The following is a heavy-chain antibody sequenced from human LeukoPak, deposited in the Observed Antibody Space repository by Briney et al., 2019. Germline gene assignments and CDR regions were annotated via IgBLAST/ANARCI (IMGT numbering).Heavy chain of an antibody. CDR1: GFTFSGYA. Sequence: GGSLRLSCAAFGFTFSGYAMSWVPQAPGKGLEWVSAISGSGGSTSSADSVKVRFTISRDNSKNTLYLQMNSLRAEDTAVYYCAKEYGDPFDYWGQGNLVTVSS. D-gene: IGHD4-17*01. V-gene: IGHV3-23*01. J-gene: IGHJ4*02. CDR2: ISGSGGST. CDR3: AKEYGDPFDY.